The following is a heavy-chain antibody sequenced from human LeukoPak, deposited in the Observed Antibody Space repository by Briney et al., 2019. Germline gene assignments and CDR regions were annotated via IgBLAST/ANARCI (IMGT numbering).Heavy chain of an antibody. J-gene: IGHJ4*02. CDR1: GGSFSGYY. V-gene: IGHV4-34*01. CDR3: VISLGCWSGDFKNTLGY. D-gene: IGHD3-3*01. Sequence: AETLSLTCAVYGGSFSGYYWSWIRQPPGKGLEWMGVINHSGSTNYNPSLMSRVTTPVNSYKNHFFLQLIYITAADTTAYYCVISLGCWSGDFKNTLGYWGQGTLVTVSS. CDR2: INHSGST.